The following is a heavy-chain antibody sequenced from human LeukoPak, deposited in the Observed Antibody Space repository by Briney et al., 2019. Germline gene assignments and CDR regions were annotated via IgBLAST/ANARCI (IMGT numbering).Heavy chain of an antibody. V-gene: IGHV3-23*01. J-gene: IGHJ4*02. CDR3: AKRSGYSSGWYDY. CDR1: GFTFNSYA. CDR2: ISGSGGST. D-gene: IGHD6-19*01. Sequence: PGGSLRLSCAASGFTFNSYAMSWVRQAPGKGLEWVSAISGSGGSTYYADSVKGRSTISRDNSKNTLYLQMNSLRVEDTAVYYCAKRSGYSSGWYDYWGQGTLVTVSS.